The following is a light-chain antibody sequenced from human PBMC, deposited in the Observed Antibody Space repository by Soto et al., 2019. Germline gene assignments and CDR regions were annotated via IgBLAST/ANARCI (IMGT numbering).Light chain of an antibody. CDR1: QSVSNNY. V-gene: IGKV3-20*01. CDR3: QQYGNSPIT. CDR2: GAS. Sequence: IVLTQSPGTLSLYTGERATLSCRASQSVSNNYLAWYQQKPGQAPRLLIYGASNRATGIPDRFSGSGSGTDFTLTISRLEPEDFAVYYCQQYGNSPITFGQGTRLEIK. J-gene: IGKJ5*01.